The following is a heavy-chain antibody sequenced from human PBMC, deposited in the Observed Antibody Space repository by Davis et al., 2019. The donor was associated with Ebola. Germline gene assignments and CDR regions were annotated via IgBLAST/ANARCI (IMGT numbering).Heavy chain of an antibody. J-gene: IGHJ4*02. CDR1: GFSFEDDA. Sequence: GGSLRLSCAASGFSFEDDAMHWVRHAPGKGLEWVSLISGHGDKTDYADSVKGRFTISRDNSKNSLYLQMNSLRTEDTALYYCAKENHDFWSGYLLYWGQGTLVTVSS. D-gene: IGHD3-3*01. CDR2: ISGHGDKT. CDR3: AKENHDFWSGYLLY. V-gene: IGHV3-43*02.